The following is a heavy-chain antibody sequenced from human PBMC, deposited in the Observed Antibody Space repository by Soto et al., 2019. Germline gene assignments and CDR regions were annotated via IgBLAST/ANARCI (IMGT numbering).Heavy chain of an antibody. V-gene: IGHV1-18*04. Sequence: ASVKVSCKASGYTFTGYYMHWVRQAPGQGLEWMGWINANNGSTNYAQKLQGRVTMTTDTSTSTAYMELRSLRSDDTAVYYCARTVPYFDYWGQGTLVTVSS. CDR1: GYTFTGYY. CDR3: ARTVPYFDY. CDR2: INANNGST. D-gene: IGHD4-4*01. J-gene: IGHJ4*02.